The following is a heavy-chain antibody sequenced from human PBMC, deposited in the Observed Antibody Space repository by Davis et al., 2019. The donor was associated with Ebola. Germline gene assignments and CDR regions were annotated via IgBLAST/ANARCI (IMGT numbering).Heavy chain of an antibody. CDR3: ARDTPFTDTYGMDV. Sequence: GESLKISCTASGFSLSPFGMNWVRQAPGKGLEWVSYISSTGDASDYADSVRGRFSISRDNSKNTLYLQMNSLRAEDTAVYYCARDTPFTDTYGMDVWGQGTTVTVSS. J-gene: IGHJ6*02. CDR2: ISSTGDAS. CDR1: GFSLSPFG. D-gene: IGHD2-15*01. V-gene: IGHV3-48*01.